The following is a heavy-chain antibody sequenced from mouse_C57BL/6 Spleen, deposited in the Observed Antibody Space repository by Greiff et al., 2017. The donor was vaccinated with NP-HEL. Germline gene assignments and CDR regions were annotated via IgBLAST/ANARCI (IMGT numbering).Heavy chain of an antibody. J-gene: IGHJ3*01. CDR3: ARDSSGYWFAY. D-gene: IGHD3-2*02. CDR1: GYTFTDYN. V-gene: IGHV1-22*01. CDR2: INPNNGGT. Sequence: EVKLMESGPELVKPGASVKMSCKASGYTFTDYNMHWVKQSHGKSLEWIGYINPNNGGTSYNQKFKGKATLTVNKSSSTAYMELRSLTSEDSAVYYCARDSSGYWFAYWGQGTLVTVSA.